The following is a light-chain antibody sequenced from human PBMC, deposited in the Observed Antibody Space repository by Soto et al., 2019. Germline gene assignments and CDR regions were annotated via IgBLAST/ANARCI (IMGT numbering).Light chain of an antibody. CDR2: EVI. CDR3: SSYTSSSTLV. CDR1: SSDVDTHNY. Sequence: QSALTQPASVSGSPGQSITISCTATSSDVDTHNYVSWYQXYPGKAPKLMIYEVINRPSGVSNRFSGSKSGNTASLIISGLQAEDEADYYCSSYTSSSTLVFGGGTQLTVL. J-gene: IGLJ2*01. V-gene: IGLV2-14*01.